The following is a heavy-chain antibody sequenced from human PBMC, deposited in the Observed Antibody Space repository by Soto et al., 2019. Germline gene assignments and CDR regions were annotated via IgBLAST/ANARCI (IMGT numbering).Heavy chain of an antibody. CDR2: IWYDGSNK. V-gene: IGHV3-33*01. D-gene: IGHD2-2*01. J-gene: IGHJ2*01. CDR1: GFTFSSYG. CDR3: ARDGEVEGYFDL. Sequence: QVQLVESGGGVVQPGRSLRLSCAASGFTFSSYGMHWVRQAPGKGLEWVAVIWYDGSNKYYADSVKGRFTISRDNSKNTLYLQMNSLRAEDTAVYYCARDGEVEGYFDLWGRGTLVTVSS.